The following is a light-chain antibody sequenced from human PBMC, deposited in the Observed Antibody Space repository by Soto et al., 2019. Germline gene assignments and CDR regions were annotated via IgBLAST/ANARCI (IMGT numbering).Light chain of an antibody. CDR3: QQYNNWLPMYT. V-gene: IGKV3-15*01. CDR1: QSVSNN. CDR2: GAS. Sequence: EIVMTQSPATLSVSPGERATLSCRASQSVSNNLAWYQQKPGQAPRLLIYGASARATGIPARFSGSGSGTDFTLTISSLQSADFAVYYCQQYNNWLPMYTFGQGTKLELK. J-gene: IGKJ2*01.